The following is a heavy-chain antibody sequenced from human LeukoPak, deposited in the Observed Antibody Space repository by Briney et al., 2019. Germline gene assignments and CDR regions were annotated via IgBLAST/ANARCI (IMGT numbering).Heavy chain of an antibody. Sequence: GGSLILSCAASGFTFSSYAMSWVRQAPGKGLEWVSAISGSGGSTYYADSVKGRFTISRDNSKNTLYLQMNSLRAEDTAVYYCAKDQGDGYKSPNAFDIRGQGTMVTVSS. J-gene: IGHJ3*02. CDR2: ISGSGGST. CDR1: GFTFSSYA. V-gene: IGHV3-23*01. CDR3: AKDQGDGYKSPNAFDI. D-gene: IGHD5-24*01.